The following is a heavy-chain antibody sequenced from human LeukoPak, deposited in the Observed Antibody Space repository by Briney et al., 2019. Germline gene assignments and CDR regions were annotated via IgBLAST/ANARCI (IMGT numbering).Heavy chain of an antibody. V-gene: IGHV3-48*03. CDR3: ARESEFGDYEPWDL. D-gene: IGHD4-17*01. CDR1: GFTFSSYE. Sequence: GGSLRLSCAASGFTFSSYEMNWVRQAPGKGLEWLSYIGASGDTIYYADSVKGRFTISRDNARNSLYLQMNSLRADDTAVYYCARESEFGDYEPWDLWGQGTLVTVSS. CDR2: IGASGDTI. J-gene: IGHJ5*02.